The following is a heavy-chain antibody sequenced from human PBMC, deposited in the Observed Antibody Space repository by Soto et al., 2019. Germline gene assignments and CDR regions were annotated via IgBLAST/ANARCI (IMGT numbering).Heavy chain of an antibody. D-gene: IGHD3-22*01. CDR2: IYYSGST. Sequence: SETLSLTCTVSGGSISSSSYYWGWIRQPPGKGLEWIGSIYYSGSTYYNPSLKSRVTISVDTSKNQFSLKLSSVTAADTAVYYCASDRPYYDSSGYYYEFDYWGQGTLVTVPQ. CDR1: GGSISSSSYY. J-gene: IGHJ4*02. V-gene: IGHV4-39*01. CDR3: ASDRPYYDSSGYYYEFDY.